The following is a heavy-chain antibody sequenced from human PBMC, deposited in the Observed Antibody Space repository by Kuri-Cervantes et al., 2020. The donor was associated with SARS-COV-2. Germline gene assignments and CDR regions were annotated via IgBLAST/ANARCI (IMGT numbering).Heavy chain of an antibody. CDR3: ARQMMSSITIFGVVITRNWFDP. D-gene: IGHD3-3*01. J-gene: IGHJ5*02. V-gene: IGHV4-59*05. CDR1: GGSISGQY. Sequence: SETLSLTCTVSGGSISGQYCNWIRQSAGKGLEWIGRIYYSGSTYYNPSLKSRVTISVDTSKNQFSLKLSSVTAADTAVYYCARQMMSSITIFGVVITRNWFDPWGQGTLVTVSS. CDR2: IYYSGST.